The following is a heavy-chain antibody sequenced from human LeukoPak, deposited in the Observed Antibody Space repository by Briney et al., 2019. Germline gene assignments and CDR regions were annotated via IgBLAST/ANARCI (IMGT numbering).Heavy chain of an antibody. V-gene: IGHV3-21*01. CDR1: GIAFSSSS. D-gene: IGHD2-21*02. Sequence: GGPRRPPGAAPGIAFSSSSMTWVRQAPGKGLDWFSSISTTSSYRYYADSVKGRFTISSDTAKNSLYLHMNSLRAEDTAVYYCARGSSGDCYLSDYCGEGTLVTVSS. J-gene: IGHJ4*02. CDR3: ARGSSGDCYLSDY. CDR2: ISTTSSYR.